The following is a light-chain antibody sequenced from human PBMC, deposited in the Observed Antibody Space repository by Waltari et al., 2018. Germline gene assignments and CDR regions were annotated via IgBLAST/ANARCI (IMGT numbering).Light chain of an antibody. CDR3: QQYGNLLWT. CDR1: KSVSSVY. CDR2: GAS. J-gene: IGKJ1*01. Sequence: ELVLTQSPGTLSLPSGERATLSCRASKSVSSVYLAWYQQKPGQAPRLLIYGASNRATGVPDRFSGSGSGTDFTLTISRLEPEDFAVYYCQQYGNLLWTFGQGTKVEIK. V-gene: IGKV3-20*01.